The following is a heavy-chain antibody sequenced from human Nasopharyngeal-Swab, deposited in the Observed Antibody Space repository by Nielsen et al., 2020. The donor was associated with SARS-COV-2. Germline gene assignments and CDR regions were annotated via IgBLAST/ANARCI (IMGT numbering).Heavy chain of an antibody. CDR2: LTGSGQTT. Sequence: GESLKISCAASGFTFSNYAMSWVRQAPGKGLEWVSILTGSGQTTFYADSVKGRFTISRDNSKNTLYLQLNSLRADDTALYYCAKDWTYSGSSGMIRWGQGTLVTVSS. D-gene: IGHD3-10*01. CDR1: GFTFSNYA. V-gene: IGHV3-23*01. J-gene: IGHJ4*02. CDR3: AKDWTYSGSSGMIR.